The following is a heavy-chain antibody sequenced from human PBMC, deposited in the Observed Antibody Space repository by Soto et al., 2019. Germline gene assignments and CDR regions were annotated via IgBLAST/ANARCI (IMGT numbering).Heavy chain of an antibody. V-gene: IGHV3-21*01. D-gene: IGHD4-17*01. Sequence: GFLRLSCAASGFSLSSYSMSWVGQAPGKGLEWVSSISSSSSYIYYADSVKGRFTISRDNAKNSLYLQMNSLRAEDTAVYYWASDDYGGKDAFDIWGQGTMVTVSS. CDR2: ISSSSSYI. J-gene: IGHJ3*02. CDR3: ASDDYGGKDAFDI. CDR1: GFSLSSYS.